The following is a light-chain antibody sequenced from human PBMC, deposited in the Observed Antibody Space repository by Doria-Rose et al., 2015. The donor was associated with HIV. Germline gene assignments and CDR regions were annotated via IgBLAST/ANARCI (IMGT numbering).Light chain of an antibody. CDR3: QQYHRSPWT. J-gene: IGKJ1*01. V-gene: IGKV3-20*01. CDR2: GAS. CDR1: QSVSSSY. Sequence: PCTLSSSPGERATLSCRASQSVSSSYLAWYQQKPGQAPRLLIYGASSRATGIPDRFSGSGSGTDFTLTISRLESEDFAVYYCQQYHRSPWTFGQGTKVEIK.